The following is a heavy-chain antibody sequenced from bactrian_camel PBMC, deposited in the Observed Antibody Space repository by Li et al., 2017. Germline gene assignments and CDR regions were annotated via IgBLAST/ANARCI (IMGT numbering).Heavy chain of an antibody. CDR2: IYSDGSGT. V-gene: IGHV3S6*01. J-gene: IGHJ4*01. CDR3: AQGYYNGHNY. CDR1: GFTFSRYY. D-gene: IGHD2*01. Sequence: VQLVESGGGSVQPGGSLRLSCAASGFTFSRYYMSWVRQAPGKGLEWVSTIYSDGSGTYYADSVKDRFTISRDDAANTVYLQMNRLKSVDTALYYCAQGYYNGHNYWGQATQVTVS.